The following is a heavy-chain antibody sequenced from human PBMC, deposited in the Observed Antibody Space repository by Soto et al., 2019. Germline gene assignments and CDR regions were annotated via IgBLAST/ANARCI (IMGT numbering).Heavy chain of an antibody. CDR3: ARDYRDAFDI. CDR2: ISYDGSNK. J-gene: IGHJ3*02. V-gene: IGHV3-30-3*01. CDR1: GFTFSTYA. Sequence: QVQLVESGGGVVQPGRSLRLSCAASGFTFSTYAMHWVRQAPGKGLEWVAVISYDGSNKYYADSVKGRFTISRDNSKNPLYLQMNSLRAEDTAVYYCARDYRDAFDIWGQGTMVTVSS.